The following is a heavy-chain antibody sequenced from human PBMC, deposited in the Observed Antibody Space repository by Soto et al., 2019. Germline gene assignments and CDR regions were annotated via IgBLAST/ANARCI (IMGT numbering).Heavy chain of an antibody. J-gene: IGHJ6*02. CDR3: ARDVFNESSGGSCYTVHYGLEV. CDR2: INPSGGST. CDR1: GYTFTSYY. D-gene: IGHD2-15*01. Sequence: ASVKVSCKASGYTFTSYYMHWVRQAPGQGLEWMGIINPSGGSTNYAQKLQGRVTMTTDTSTSTAYMELRSLRSDDTAVYYCARDVFNESSGGSCYTVHYGLEVWGQGTTVTVSS. V-gene: IGHV1-46*01.